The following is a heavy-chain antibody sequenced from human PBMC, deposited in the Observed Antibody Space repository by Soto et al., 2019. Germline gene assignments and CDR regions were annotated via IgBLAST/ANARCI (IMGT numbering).Heavy chain of an antibody. V-gene: IGHV1-69*02. CDR3: ARLHLGYCSGGSCYWFDP. D-gene: IGHD2-15*01. CDR1: GGTFSSYT. CDR2: IIPILGIA. Sequence: SVKVSCKASGGTFSSYTISWVRQAPGQGLEWMGRIIPILGIANYAQKFQGRVTITADKSTSTAYMELSSLRSEDTAVYYCARLHLGYCSGGSCYWFDPWGQGTPVTVSS. J-gene: IGHJ5*02.